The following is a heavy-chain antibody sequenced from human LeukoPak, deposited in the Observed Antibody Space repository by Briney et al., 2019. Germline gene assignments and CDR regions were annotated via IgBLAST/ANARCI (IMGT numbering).Heavy chain of an antibody. CDR1: GFTFSTYE. V-gene: IGHV3-48*03. CDR2: ISSSEDTI. J-gene: IGHJ4*02. D-gene: IGHD2-21*01. Sequence: GGSLRLPCAASGFTFSTYEMNWVRQAPGKGLEWISYISSSEDTIYYADSVKGRFTISRDNAKSSLFLQMNSLRVEDTAVYYCARESAHCGGDCYDYWGQGTLVTVSS. CDR3: ARESAHCGGDCYDY.